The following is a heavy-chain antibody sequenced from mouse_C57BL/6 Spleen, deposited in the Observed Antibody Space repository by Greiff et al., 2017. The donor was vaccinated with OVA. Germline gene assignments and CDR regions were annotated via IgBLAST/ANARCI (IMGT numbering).Heavy chain of an antibody. V-gene: IGHV1-61*01. Sequence: QVQLQQPGAELVRPGSSVKLSCKASGYTFTSYWMDWVKQRPGQGLEWIGNIYPSDSETHYNQKFKDKATLTVDKSSSTAYMQLSSLTSADSAVYYCAREGDYDYWYFDVWGTGTTVTVSS. CDR1: GYTFTSYW. D-gene: IGHD2-4*01. J-gene: IGHJ1*03. CDR3: AREGDYDYWYFDV. CDR2: IYPSDSET.